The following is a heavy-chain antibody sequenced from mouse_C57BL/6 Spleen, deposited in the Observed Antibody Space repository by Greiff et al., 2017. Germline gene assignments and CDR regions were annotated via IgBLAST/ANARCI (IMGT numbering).Heavy chain of an antibody. CDR3: TITTVVAQPLDYAMDY. Sequence: VQLQQSGAELVRPGASVKLSCTASGFNIKDDYMHWVKQRPEQGLEWIGWIDPENGDTEYASKFQGKATITADTSSNTAYLQLSSLTSEATAVYYCTITTVVAQPLDYAMDYWGQGTSVTVSS. V-gene: IGHV14-4*01. CDR2: IDPENGDT. J-gene: IGHJ4*01. D-gene: IGHD1-1*01. CDR1: GFNIKDDY.